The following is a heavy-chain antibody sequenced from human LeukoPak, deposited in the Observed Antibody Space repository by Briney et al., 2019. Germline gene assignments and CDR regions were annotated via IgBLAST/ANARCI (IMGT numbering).Heavy chain of an antibody. CDR3: ARINDFWSGPTLDV. CDR1: GGSFSGYY. Sequence: PSETLSLTCAVYGGSFSGYYWSWIRQMPGKGLEWIGYIYHSGSGSTYYNPSLKSRVTISIDKSKNQFSLKLNSVTAADTAVYYCARINDFWSGPTLDVWGQGTTVTVSS. J-gene: IGHJ6*02. CDR2: IYHSGSGST. V-gene: IGHV4-34*01. D-gene: IGHD3-3*01.